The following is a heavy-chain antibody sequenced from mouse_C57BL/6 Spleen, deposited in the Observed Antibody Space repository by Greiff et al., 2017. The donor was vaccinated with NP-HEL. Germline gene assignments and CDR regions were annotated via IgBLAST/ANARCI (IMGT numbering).Heavy chain of an antibody. CDR3: AIWETTPTVVATDV. Sequence: QVQLQQPGAELVKPGASVKVSCKASGYTFTSYWMHWVKQRPGQGLEWIGRIHPSDSDTNYNQKFKGKATLTVDKSSSTAYMQISSLTSEDSAVYYCAIWETTPTVVATDVWGTGTTVTVSS. D-gene: IGHD1-1*01. J-gene: IGHJ1*03. CDR2: IHPSDSDT. V-gene: IGHV1-74*01. CDR1: GYTFTSYW.